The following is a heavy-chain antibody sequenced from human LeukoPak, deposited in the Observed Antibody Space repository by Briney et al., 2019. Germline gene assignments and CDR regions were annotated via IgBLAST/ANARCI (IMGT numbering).Heavy chain of an antibody. D-gene: IGHD5-12*01. CDR2: INHSGST. CDR1: GGSFSGYY. V-gene: IGHV4-34*01. J-gene: IGHJ4*02. CDR3: AKRSGYDYGYYEYFDY. Sequence: SETLSLTCAVYGGSFSGYYWSWIRQPPGKGLEWIGEINHSGSTNYNPSLKSRVTISVDTSKNQFSLKLSSVTAADTAVYYCAKRSGYDYGYYEYFDYWGQGTLVTVSS.